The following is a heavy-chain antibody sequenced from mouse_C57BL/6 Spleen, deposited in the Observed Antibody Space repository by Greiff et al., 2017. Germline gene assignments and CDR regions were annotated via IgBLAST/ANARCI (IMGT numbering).Heavy chain of an antibody. V-gene: IGHV5-4*03. Sequence: EVMLVESGGGLVKPGGSLKLSCAASGFTFSSYAMSWVRQTPEKRLEWVATISDGGSYTYYPDNVKGRFTISRDNAKNNLYLQMSHLKSEDTAMYYCARVYGNYGYFEVWGTGTTVTVSS. D-gene: IGHD2-1*01. CDR3: ARVYGNYGYFEV. CDR1: GFTFSSYA. J-gene: IGHJ1*03. CDR2: ISDGGSYT.